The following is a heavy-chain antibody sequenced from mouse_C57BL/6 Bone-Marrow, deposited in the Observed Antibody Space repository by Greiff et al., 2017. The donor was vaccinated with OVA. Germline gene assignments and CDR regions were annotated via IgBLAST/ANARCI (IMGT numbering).Heavy chain of an antibody. V-gene: IGHV6-3*01. CDR2: IRLKSDNYAT. Sequence: EVKLVESGGGLVQPGGSMKLSCVASGFTFSNYWMNWVRQSPEKGLEWVAQIRLKSDNYATHYAESVKGRFTISRDDSKSSVYLQMNNLRAEDTGIYYCTSDDGYYDYYAMDYWGQGTSVTVSS. CDR1: GFTFSNYW. CDR3: TSDDGYYDYYAMDY. J-gene: IGHJ4*01. D-gene: IGHD2-3*01.